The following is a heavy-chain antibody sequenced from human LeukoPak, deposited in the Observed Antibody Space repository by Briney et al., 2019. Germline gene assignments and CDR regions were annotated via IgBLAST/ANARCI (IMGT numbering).Heavy chain of an antibody. V-gene: IGHV4-59*08. J-gene: IGHJ4*02. CDR3: ARHGGTHKSDYFDY. D-gene: IGHD3-16*01. Sequence: SETLSLTCTVSGGSISGYYWSWIRQPPGKGLEWIGYIYYSGSTNYNPSLKSRVTISVDTSKNQFSLKLTSVTAADTAVYYCARHGGTHKSDYFDYWGQGTLVTVSS. CDR1: GGSISGYY. CDR2: IYYSGST.